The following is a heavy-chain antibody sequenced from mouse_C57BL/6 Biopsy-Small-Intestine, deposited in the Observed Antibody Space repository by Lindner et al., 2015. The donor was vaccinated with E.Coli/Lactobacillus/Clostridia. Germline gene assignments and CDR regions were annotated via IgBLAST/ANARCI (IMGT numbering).Heavy chain of an antibody. V-gene: IGHV1-85*01. D-gene: IGHD1-3*01. CDR1: GHTFTDYD. CDR3: VEWFYAMDY. CDR2: IYPRNGNT. Sequence: VQLQESGPELVRPGASVKLSCKASGHTFTDYDINWVKQRPGQGLEWIGWIYPRNGNTKYNEKFKDKATLTVDTSSSTAHMELHRLTSEDSAVYFRVEWFYAMDYWGQGTSVTVSS. J-gene: IGHJ4*01.